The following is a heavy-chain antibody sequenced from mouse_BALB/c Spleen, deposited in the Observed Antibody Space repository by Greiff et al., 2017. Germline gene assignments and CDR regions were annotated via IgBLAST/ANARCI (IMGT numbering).Heavy chain of an antibody. V-gene: IGHV1S81*02. CDR2: INPSNGGT. J-gene: IGHJ2*01. CDR1: GYTFTSYY. CDR3: TRGDGYEKNFDY. D-gene: IGHD2-3*01. Sequence: VKLMESGAELVKPGASVKLSCKASGYTFTSYYMYWVKQRPGQGLEWIGEINPSNGGTNFNEKFKSKATLTVDKSSSTAYMQLSSLTSEDSAVYYCTRGDGYEKNFDYWGQGTTLTVSS.